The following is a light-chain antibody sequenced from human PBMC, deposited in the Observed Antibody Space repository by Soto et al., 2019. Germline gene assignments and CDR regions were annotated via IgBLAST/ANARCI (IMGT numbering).Light chain of an antibody. V-gene: IGKV3-20*01. CDR3: QQYGSSRGFN. CDR1: QSVSSSY. Sequence: EMVLTQSPGTLSLSPGERATLSCRASQSVSSSYLARYQQKPGQAPRLLIYGASGRATGIPDRFSGSGSGTDFTLTSSRLEPEHFAVYYCQQYGSSRGFNFGPGIKVDIK. J-gene: IGKJ3*01. CDR2: GAS.